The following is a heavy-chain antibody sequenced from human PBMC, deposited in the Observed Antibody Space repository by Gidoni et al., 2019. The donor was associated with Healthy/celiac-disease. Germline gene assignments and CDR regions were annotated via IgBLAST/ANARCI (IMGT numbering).Heavy chain of an antibody. J-gene: IGHJ4*02. CDR3: ARGRPITMVRGVMPDY. D-gene: IGHD3-10*01. Sequence: QVQLVQSGAEVKKPGASVKVSCKASGYTFTGYYMPWVRQAPGQGLEWTGRINPNSGGTNYAQKFQGRVTMTRDTSISTAYMELSRLRSDDTAVYYCARGRPITMVRGVMPDYWGQGTLVTVSS. CDR1: GYTFTGYY. V-gene: IGHV1-2*06. CDR2: INPNSGGT.